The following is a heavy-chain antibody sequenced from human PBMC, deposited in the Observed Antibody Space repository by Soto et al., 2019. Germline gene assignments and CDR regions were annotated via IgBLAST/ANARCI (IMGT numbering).Heavy chain of an antibody. Sequence: GGSLRLSCAASGFTFSDYTMSWVRQAPGKVLESISTILADYKTYYTDSVRGRLTISRDNSKNTLYLEMNSLRAEDTAVYYCARSLITMIVRTHAFDISGQGTMVTVSS. CDR1: GFTFSDYT. CDR2: ILADYKT. J-gene: IGHJ3*02. CDR3: ARSLITMIVRTHAFDI. D-gene: IGHD3-22*01. V-gene: IGHV3-23*01.